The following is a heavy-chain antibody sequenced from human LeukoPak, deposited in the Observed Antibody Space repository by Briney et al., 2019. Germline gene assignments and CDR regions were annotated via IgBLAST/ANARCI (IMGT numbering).Heavy chain of an antibody. CDR2: INHSGST. J-gene: IGHJ3*02. D-gene: IGHD5-24*01. CDR3: ATIPLDTDAFDI. V-gene: IGHV4-34*01. Sequence: PSETLSLTCAVYGGSFSGYYWSWNRQPPGKGLEWIGEINHSGSTYYNPSLKSRVTISVDRSKNQFSLKLSSVTAADTAVYYCATIPLDTDAFDIWGQGTMVTVSS. CDR1: GGSFSGYY.